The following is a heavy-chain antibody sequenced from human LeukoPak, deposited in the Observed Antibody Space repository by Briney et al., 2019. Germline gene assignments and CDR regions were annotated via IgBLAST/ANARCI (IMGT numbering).Heavy chain of an antibody. CDR1: GASISTYC. D-gene: IGHD5-18*01. CDR3: ARDRSGYSEYYFDY. Sequence: PSETLSLSCTVSGASISTYCWSWIRQPAGKGLEWIGRIYPSGSTFYNPSLKSRVTISIDKSKNQFFLNLTSVTAADTALYYCARDRSGYSEYYFDYWGQGSLVTVSS. CDR2: IYPSGST. J-gene: IGHJ4*02. V-gene: IGHV4-4*07.